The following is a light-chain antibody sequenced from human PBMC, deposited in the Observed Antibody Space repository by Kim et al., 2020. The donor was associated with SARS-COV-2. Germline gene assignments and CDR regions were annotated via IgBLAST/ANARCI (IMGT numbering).Light chain of an antibody. CDR2: EDN. J-gene: IGLJ2*01. Sequence: TVALSGTRSSGSIASNYVQWYQQRPGSAPATVIYEDNQRPAGVPDRFSGSIDSSSNSASLTISGLKTEDEADYYCQSYDSSNHVVFGGGTQLTVL. CDR3: QSYDSSNHVV. V-gene: IGLV6-57*03. CDR1: SGSIASNY.